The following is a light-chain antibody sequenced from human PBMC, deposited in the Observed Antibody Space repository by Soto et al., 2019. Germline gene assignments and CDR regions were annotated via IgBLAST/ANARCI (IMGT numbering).Light chain of an antibody. Sequence: EIVLTQSPGTLSLSPGERATLCCRASQSVSSSFLAWHQQKPGQPPRLLIYGASSRATGIPDRFSGSGSGTDFTLTISRLEPEDFAVYYCQQYDRSPWTFGQGTKVEIK. J-gene: IGKJ1*01. V-gene: IGKV3-20*01. CDR1: QSVSSSF. CDR3: QQYDRSPWT. CDR2: GAS.